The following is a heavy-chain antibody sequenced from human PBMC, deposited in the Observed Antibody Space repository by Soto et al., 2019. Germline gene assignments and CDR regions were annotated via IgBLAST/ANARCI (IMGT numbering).Heavy chain of an antibody. CDR2: MNANSGNT. CDR1: GYTFTSYG. D-gene: IGHD2-15*01. CDR3: ARGSDCSGGSCPDNWFDP. J-gene: IGHJ5*02. V-gene: IGHV1-8*02. Sequence: ASVKVSCKASGYTFTSYGISWVRQAPGQGLEWMGWMNANSGNTGYAQKFQGRVTMTRNTSISTAYMELSSLRSEDTAVYYCARGSDCSGGSCPDNWFDPWGQGTLVTVSS.